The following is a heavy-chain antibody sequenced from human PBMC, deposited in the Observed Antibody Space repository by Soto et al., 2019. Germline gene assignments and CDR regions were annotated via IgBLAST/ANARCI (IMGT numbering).Heavy chain of an antibody. CDR1: GFTFSSYA. Sequence: PGGSLRLSCAASGFTFSSYAMSWVRQAPGKGLEWVSAISGSGGSTYYADSVKGRFTISRDNSKNTLYLQMNSLRAEDTAVYYCAKEPYYDILTDPYIDYWGQGTLVTVSS. D-gene: IGHD3-9*01. CDR2: ISGSGGST. J-gene: IGHJ4*02. CDR3: AKEPYYDILTDPYIDY. V-gene: IGHV3-23*01.